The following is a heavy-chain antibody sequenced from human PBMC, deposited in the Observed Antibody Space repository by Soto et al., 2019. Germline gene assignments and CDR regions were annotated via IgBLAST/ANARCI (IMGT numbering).Heavy chain of an antibody. V-gene: IGHV2-5*02. Sequence: QITLKESGPTLVKPTQTLTLTCTFSGFSLTTRGVGVGWIRQPPGKALECLALIYWDDDKRYSPSLQSRLSITKETSKNQVVLTKTNVDPVDTATYYCAHIPNYYQYDWFDPWGQGTLVSVSS. D-gene: IGHD3-16*01. CDR2: IYWDDDK. CDR1: GFSLTTRGVG. J-gene: IGHJ5*02. CDR3: AHIPNYYQYDWFDP.